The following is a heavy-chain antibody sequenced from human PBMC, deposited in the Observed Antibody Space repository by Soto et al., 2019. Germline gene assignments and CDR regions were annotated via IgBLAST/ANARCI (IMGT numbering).Heavy chain of an antibody. J-gene: IGHJ4*02. Sequence: GGSLRLSCAASGFTFTRYSVNWVRQAPGKWLEWVSSISSTTNYIYYGDSMKGRFTISRDNAKNSLYLEMSSPRAEDTAVYYCARESEDLTSNFDYWGQGXLVTVYS. CDR3: ARESEDLTSNFDY. CDR1: GFTFTRYS. CDR2: ISSTTNYI. V-gene: IGHV3-21*06.